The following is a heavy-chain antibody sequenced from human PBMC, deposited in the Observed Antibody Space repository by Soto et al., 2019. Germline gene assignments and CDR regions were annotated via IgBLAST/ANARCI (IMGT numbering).Heavy chain of an antibody. Sequence: GGSLILSCAIFEGTVIRDWTNWVSQTPGKGLEWVAHTNQDGSEKYYVDSVKGRFTISRDNDKNSLYLQMNSLRAEDTAMYYCSGGVGDAFWGQGTLVTVSS. J-gene: IGHJ4*02. V-gene: IGHV3-7*04. CDR1: EGTVIRDW. CDR3: SGGVGDAF. CDR2: TNQDGSEK. D-gene: IGHD1-26*01.